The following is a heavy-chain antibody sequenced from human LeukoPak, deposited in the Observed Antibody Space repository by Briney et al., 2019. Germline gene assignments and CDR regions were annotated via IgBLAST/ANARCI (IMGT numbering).Heavy chain of an antibody. D-gene: IGHD6-6*01. Sequence: PGGSLRLSCAASGFTFSSYAMHWVRQAPGKGLEWVAVISYDGSNKYYADSVKGRFTISRDNSKNTLYLQMNSLRAEDTAVYYCARGSVRSIAAPFDYWGQGTLVTVSS. CDR1: GFTFSSYA. CDR3: ARGSVRSIAAPFDY. J-gene: IGHJ4*02. V-gene: IGHV3-30*04. CDR2: ISYDGSNK.